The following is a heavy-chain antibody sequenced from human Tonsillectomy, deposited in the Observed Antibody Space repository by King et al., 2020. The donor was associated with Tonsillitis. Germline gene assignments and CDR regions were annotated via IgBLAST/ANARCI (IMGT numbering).Heavy chain of an antibody. CDR2: IIPMFETT. CDR3: ARVAGGI. V-gene: IGHV1-69*06. J-gene: IGHJ3*01. Sequence: QLVQSGAEVKKPGSSVKVSCKASGGIFSSYVISWVRQAPGQGLEWMGEIIPMFETTNYAQKFQGRVTITADKSTGTAYMELSSLGSEDTAVYYCARVAGGIWGQGTMVTVSS. CDR1: GGIFSSYV. D-gene: IGHD1-26*01.